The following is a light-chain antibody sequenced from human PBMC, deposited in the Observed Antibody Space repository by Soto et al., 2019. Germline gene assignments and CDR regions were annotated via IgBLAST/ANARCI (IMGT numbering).Light chain of an antibody. Sequence: QSALTQPASVSGSPGQSITISCTGTSSDVGSYNLVSWYQQHPGKAPKLMIYEDTKRPSGVSNRFSGSKSGNTASLTISGLQAEDEADYSCCSYAGSSTFVVFGGGTKLTVL. CDR2: EDT. V-gene: IGLV2-23*02. CDR1: SSDVGSYNL. J-gene: IGLJ2*01. CDR3: CSYAGSSTFVV.